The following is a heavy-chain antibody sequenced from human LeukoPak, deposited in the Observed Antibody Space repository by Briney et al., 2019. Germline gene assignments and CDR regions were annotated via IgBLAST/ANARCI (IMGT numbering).Heavy chain of an antibody. J-gene: IGHJ4*02. CDR1: GGSISSSSYY. V-gene: IGHV4-39*07. D-gene: IGHD3-10*01. Sequence: PSETLSLTCTVSGGSISSSSYYWGWIRQPPGKGLEWIGRIYYSGSTYYNPSPKSRVTISVDTTKNQFSLKLSSVTAADTAVYCCARDTAPHYYGSGSYRVGGYFDYWGQGTLVTVSS. CDR2: IYYSGST. CDR3: ARDTAPHYYGSGSYRVGGYFDY.